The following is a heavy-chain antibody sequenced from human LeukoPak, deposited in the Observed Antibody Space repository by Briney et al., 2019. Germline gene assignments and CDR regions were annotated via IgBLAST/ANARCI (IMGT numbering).Heavy chain of an antibody. Sequence: SETLSLTCTVSGGSISSYYWSWIRQPPGKGLEWIGYIYYSGSTNYNPPLKSRVTISVDTSKIQFSLKLSSVTAADTAVYYCARAEYSSSWYYFDYWGQGTLVTVSS. J-gene: IGHJ4*02. D-gene: IGHD6-13*01. CDR2: IYYSGST. V-gene: IGHV4-59*01. CDR3: ARAEYSSSWYYFDY. CDR1: GGSISSYY.